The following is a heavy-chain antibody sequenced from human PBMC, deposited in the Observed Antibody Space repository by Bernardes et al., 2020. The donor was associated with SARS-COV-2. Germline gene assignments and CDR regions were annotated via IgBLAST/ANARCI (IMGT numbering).Heavy chain of an antibody. V-gene: IGHV3-30-3*01. J-gene: IGHJ6*02. CDR1: GFSLSPYA. Sequence: GYLAPHRAASGFSLSPYAMHWVRRAPGKGLEWVALISYDGSNKYHADSVKGRFTISRDNSKNTLYLQMNSLRAEDTAVYYCARGYGGNYYYGMDVWGQGTTVTVSS. CDR2: ISYDGSNK. CDR3: ARGYGGNYYYGMDV. D-gene: IGHD4-17*01.